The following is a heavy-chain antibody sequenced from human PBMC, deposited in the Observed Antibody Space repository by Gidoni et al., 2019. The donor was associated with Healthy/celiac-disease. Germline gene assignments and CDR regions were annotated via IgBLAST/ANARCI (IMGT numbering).Heavy chain of an antibody. J-gene: IGHJ6*02. V-gene: IGHV3-30-3*01. Sequence: QVQLVASGGGVVQPGRSLRLSCADSGVTFSSYAKHWVRQAPGTGLEWVAVISDDVSNKAYADSVKGRFTISRDNSKNTLYLQMNSLRAEDTAVYYCARDSVLLWFGESDYYYGMDVWGQGTTVTVSS. CDR2: ISDDVSNK. CDR1: GVTFSSYA. CDR3: ARDSVLLWFGESDYYYGMDV. D-gene: IGHD3-10*01.